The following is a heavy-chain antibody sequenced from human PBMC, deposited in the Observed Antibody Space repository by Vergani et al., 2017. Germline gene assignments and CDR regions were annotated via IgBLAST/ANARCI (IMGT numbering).Heavy chain of an antibody. J-gene: IGHJ5*02. CDR3: ARDLRLLYNRFYP. CDR2: TWYDGNNK. Sequence: QVQLVESGGGVVQPGRSLRLSCAASGFTFNHYGMHWVRQAPGKGLEWVAVTWYDGNNKQYADSVKGRFTISRDNSKSTMYLQMNSLRDEYTGVYYCARDLRLLYNRFYPWGQGTLVTVSS. CDR1: GFTFNHYG. V-gene: IGHV3-33*01. D-gene: IGHD1-14*01.